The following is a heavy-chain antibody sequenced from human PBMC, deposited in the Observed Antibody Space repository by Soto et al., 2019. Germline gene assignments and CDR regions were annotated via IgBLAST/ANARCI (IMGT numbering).Heavy chain of an antibody. D-gene: IGHD3-22*01. J-gene: IGHJ5*02. CDR1: GYNFPSSW. CDR3: ARKDKSGYFNWFDP. Sequence: GGSLKISCRTSGYNFPSSWIAWVRQMPGKGLEWMGIIFPSDSDTRYSPSFHGQVTISADRSTSTVFLQWASLKASDTAVYFCARKDKSGYFNWFDPWGQGTLVTVSS. CDR2: IFPSDSDT. V-gene: IGHV5-51*01.